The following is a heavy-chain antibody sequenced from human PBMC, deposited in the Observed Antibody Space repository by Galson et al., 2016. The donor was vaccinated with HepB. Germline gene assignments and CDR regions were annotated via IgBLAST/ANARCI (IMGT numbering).Heavy chain of an antibody. D-gene: IGHD3-22*01. Sequence: SLRLSCAASGFTFSTYSMNWVRQAPGEGLDWVSYISGSSNTIYYADSVKGRFTISRDNAKNSLYLQMNSLRDEDTAVYYCARRVVNYYDSSGYYYFDYWGQGTVVTVSS. CDR3: ARRVVNYYDSSGYYYFDY. V-gene: IGHV3-48*02. CDR2: ISGSSNTI. J-gene: IGHJ4*02. CDR1: GFTFSTYS.